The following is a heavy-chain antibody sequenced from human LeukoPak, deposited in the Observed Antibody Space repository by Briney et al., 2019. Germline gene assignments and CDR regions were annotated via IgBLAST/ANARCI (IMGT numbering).Heavy chain of an antibody. D-gene: IGHD3-10*01. V-gene: IGHV4-34*01. J-gene: IGHJ4*02. CDR3: ARSLRILWFESYYFDY. CDR1: GGSFSGYY. CDR2: INHSGST. Sequence: SETLSLTCAVYGGSFSGYYWSWIRQPPGKGLEWIGEINHSGSTNYNPSLKSRVTISVDTSKNQFSLKLSSVTAADTAVYYCARSLRILWFESYYFDYWGQGTLVTVSS.